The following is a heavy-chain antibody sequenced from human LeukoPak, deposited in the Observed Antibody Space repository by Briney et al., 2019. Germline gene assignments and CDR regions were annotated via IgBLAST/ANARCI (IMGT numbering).Heavy chain of an antibody. J-gene: IGHJ4*02. D-gene: IGHD6-13*01. V-gene: IGHV3-66*01. CDR3: ALGDPSSS. CDR2: VYSGGST. CDR1: GFMVSRNY. Sequence: GGSLRLSCAASGFMVSRNYMTWVRQAPGKGLEWVSVVYSGGSTYYADSVKGRFTISRDSSKNTLYLQMNSLRAEDTAVYYCALGDPSSSWGQGTLVTVSS.